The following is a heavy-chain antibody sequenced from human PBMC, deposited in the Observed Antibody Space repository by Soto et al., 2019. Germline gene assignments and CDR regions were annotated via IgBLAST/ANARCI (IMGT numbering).Heavy chain of an antibody. CDR3: ASRFCGVAACYRAGYRVFDY. V-gene: IGHV3-7*01. CDR2: INEDGSET. CDR1: GYPFSRYW. J-gene: IGHJ4*02. D-gene: IGHD2-21*01. Sequence: EVQLVESGGGLVQPGGSLRLSCAASGYPFSRYWLTWVRQAPGKGLEWVANINEDGSETYYLDSVRGRFTTSRDNAENSLFLQMNSLRAEDTAVYYCASRFCGVAACYRAGYRVFDYWGPGTVVTVTS.